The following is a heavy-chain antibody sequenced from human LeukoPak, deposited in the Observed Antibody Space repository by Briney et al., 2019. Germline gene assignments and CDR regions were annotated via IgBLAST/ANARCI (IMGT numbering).Heavy chain of an antibody. CDR2: IIPIFGTA. V-gene: IGHV1-69*06. CDR1: GGTFSSYA. D-gene: IGHD3-9*01. J-gene: IGHJ4*02. Sequence: SVKVSCKASGGTFSSYAISWVRQAPGQGLEWMGGIIPIFGTANYAQKFQGRVTITADKSTSTAYMELSSLRSEDTAVYYCARGLTLRYFDWLYYWGQGTLVTISS. CDR3: ARGLTLRYFDWLYY.